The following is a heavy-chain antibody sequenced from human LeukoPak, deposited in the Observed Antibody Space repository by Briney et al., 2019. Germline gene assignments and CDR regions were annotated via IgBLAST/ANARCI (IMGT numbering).Heavy chain of an antibody. Sequence: GASVKVSCKASGYTFTGYYMHWVRQAPGQGLEWMGWINPNSGGTNYAQKFQGRVTMTRGTSISTAYMELSRLRSDDTAVYYCARDPTYYDSSGYYSGWFDPWGQGTLVTVSS. CDR3: ARDPTYYDSSGYYSGWFDP. V-gene: IGHV1-2*02. CDR2: INPNSGGT. CDR1: GYTFTGYY. D-gene: IGHD3-22*01. J-gene: IGHJ5*02.